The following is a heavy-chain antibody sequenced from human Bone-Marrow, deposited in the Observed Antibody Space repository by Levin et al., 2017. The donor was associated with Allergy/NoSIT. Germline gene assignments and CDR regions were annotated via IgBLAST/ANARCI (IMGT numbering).Heavy chain of an antibody. CDR3: ARDDSGGGAFDY. D-gene: IGHD6-19*01. CDR2: ISGPSTYI. CDR1: GFSFSDYN. V-gene: IGHV3-21*01. J-gene: IGHJ4*02. Sequence: GESLKISCAASGFSFSDYNINWVRQAPGKGLEWVSSISGPSTYIYYADSVQGRFTISRDNAKNSLYLQMDRLRAEDTAVYYCARDDSGGGAFDYWGQGTLVTVSS.